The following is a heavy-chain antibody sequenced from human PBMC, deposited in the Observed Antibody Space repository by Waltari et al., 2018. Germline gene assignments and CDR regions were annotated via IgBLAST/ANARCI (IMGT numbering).Heavy chain of an antibody. V-gene: IGHV1-2*02. J-gene: IGHJ4*02. CDR3: ARGNHLDF. Sequence: QVQLVQSGAEVGKPGASVKVSCQATGYSFSDYDIYWVRQAPGQGLEWMAWIKPNSGETKYAQKFQGRVTLTRDTSISTAYMELPRMTVEDTAVYYCARGNHLDFWGQGTIVTVSS. CDR2: IKPNSGET. CDR1: GYSFSDYD.